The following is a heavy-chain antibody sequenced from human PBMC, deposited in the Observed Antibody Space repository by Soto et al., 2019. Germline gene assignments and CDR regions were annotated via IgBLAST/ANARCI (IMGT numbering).Heavy chain of an antibody. V-gene: IGHV3-30*18. CDR2: ISYDGSNK. CDR1: GFTFSSYG. CDR3: AKDGGAPLWVGFFDY. Sequence: GGSLRLSCAASGFTFSSYGMHWVRQAPGKGLEWVAVISYDGSNKYYADSVKGRFTISRDNSKNTLYLQMNSLRAEDTAVYYCAKDGGAPLWVGFFDYWGQGTLVTVSS. J-gene: IGHJ4*02. D-gene: IGHD3-16*01.